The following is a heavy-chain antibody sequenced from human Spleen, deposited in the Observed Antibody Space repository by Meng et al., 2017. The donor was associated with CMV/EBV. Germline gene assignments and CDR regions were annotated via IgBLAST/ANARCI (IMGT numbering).Heavy chain of an antibody. D-gene: IGHD3-3*01. CDR3: ARDRSGIDY. V-gene: IGHV3-21*01. CDR2: ISGRSSYI. CDR1: GFTFSSYW. J-gene: IGHJ4*02. Sequence: GGSLRLSCAASGFTFSSYWMSWVRQAPGKGLEWVSSISGRSSYIYYADSLKGRFTISRDNAKNSLYLQMNSLRAEDTAVYYCARDRSGIDYWGQGTLVTVSS.